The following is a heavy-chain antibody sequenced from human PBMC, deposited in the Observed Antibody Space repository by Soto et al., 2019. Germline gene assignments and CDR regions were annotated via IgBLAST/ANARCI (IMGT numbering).Heavy chain of an antibody. D-gene: IGHD6-19*01. CDR1: GFTFSSYA. V-gene: IGHV3-23*01. CDR3: AKDGGRLNSVAGTDSPH. J-gene: IGHJ1*01. Sequence: GESLKISCAASGFTFSSYAMSWVRQAPGKGLEWVSAISGSGGSTYYADSVKGRFTISRDNSKNTLYLQMNSLRAEDTAVYYCAKDGGRLNSVAGTDSPHWGRGTRVTVSS. CDR2: ISGSGGST.